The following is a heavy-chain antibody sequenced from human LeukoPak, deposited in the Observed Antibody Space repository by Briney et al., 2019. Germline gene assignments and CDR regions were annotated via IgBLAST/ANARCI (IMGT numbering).Heavy chain of an antibody. V-gene: IGHV3-23*01. D-gene: IGHD3-10*01. Sequence: GGSLRLSCAASGFTFSNYAMSWVRQAPGKGLEWVSAVSGSGGSTYYADSVKGRFTISRDNSKNTLYLQMNSLRAEDTAAYYCAKEQAGSHYYYYGMDVWGQGTTVTVSS. CDR2: VSGSGGST. CDR1: GFTFSNYA. J-gene: IGHJ6*02. CDR3: AKEQAGSHYYYYGMDV.